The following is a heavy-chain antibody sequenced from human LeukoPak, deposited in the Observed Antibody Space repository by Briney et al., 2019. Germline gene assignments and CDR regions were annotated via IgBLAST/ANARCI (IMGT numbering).Heavy chain of an antibody. J-gene: IGHJ4*02. CDR1: GFTVSSNY. D-gene: IGHD4/OR15-4a*01. CDR3: ARDEVYGEQYYFDY. V-gene: IGHV3-53*01. CDR2: IYSGGST. Sequence: GVSLRLSCAASGFTVSSNYMSWVRQAPGKGLEWVSVIYSGGSTYYADSVKGRFTISRDNSKNTLYLQMSSLRTADTAVYHCARDEVYGEQYYFDYWGQGTLVTVSS.